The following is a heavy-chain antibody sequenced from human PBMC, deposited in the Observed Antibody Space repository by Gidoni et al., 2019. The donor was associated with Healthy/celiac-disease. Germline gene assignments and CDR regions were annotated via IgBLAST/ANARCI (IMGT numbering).Heavy chain of an antibody. J-gene: IGHJ3*02. D-gene: IGHD3-10*01. V-gene: IGHV4-59*01. CDR1: GGSISSYY. CDR2: IYYSGST. CDR3: ARVLWFGELLGAFDI. Sequence: QVQLQESGPGLVKPSETLSLTCTVSGGSISSYYWSWIRQPPGKGLEWIGYIYYSGSTNYNPSLKSRVTISVDTSKNQFSLKLSSVTAADTAVYYCARVLWFGELLGAFDIWGQRTMVTVSS.